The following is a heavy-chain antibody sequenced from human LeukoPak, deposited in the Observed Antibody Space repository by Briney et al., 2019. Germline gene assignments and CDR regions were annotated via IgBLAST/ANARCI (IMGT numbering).Heavy chain of an antibody. V-gene: IGHV3-48*03. CDR2: ISSSDSTI. CDR3: AKRSAAGTVGYFDY. Sequence: GGSLRLSCAASGFTFSSYEMNWVRQAPGKGLEWVSYISSSDSTIYYADSVKGRFTISRDNSKNSLYLQMHSLRAEDTALYYCAKRSAAGTVGYFDYWGQGTLVTVSS. J-gene: IGHJ4*02. CDR1: GFTFSSYE. D-gene: IGHD6-13*01.